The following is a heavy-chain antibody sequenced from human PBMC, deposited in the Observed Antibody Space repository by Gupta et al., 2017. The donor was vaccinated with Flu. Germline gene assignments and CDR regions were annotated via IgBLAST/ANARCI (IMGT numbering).Heavy chain of an antibody. D-gene: IGHD6-13*01. V-gene: IGHV3-74*01. CDR3: ARGRAASSYYYFDY. CDR1: GFMFSAYW. J-gene: IGHJ4*02. CDR2: ISGDDGSSA. Sequence: EVQLVESGGGLVQPGGSLRLSCAASGFMFSAYWMHWVRQAPGKGLVWVSRISGDDGSSASYADSVKGRFTISRDNAKNTLYLQMNSLRAEDTAIYYCARGRAASSYYYFDYWGQGTLVPVSS.